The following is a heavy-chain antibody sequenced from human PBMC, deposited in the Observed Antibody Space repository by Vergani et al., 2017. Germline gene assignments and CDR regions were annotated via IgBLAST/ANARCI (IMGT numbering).Heavy chain of an antibody. CDR2: ISYDGSNK. J-gene: IGHJ6*02. CDR3: ARDGRSDCSSTSCYVDPPVVRYYYYGMDV. V-gene: IGHV3-30*01. Sequence: QVQLVESGGGVVQPGRSLRLSCAASGFTFSSYAMHWVRQAPGKGLEWVAVISYDGSNKYYADSVKGRFTISRDNSKNTLYLQMNSLRAEDTAVYYCARDGRSDCSSTSCYVDPPVVRYYYYGMDVWGQGTTVTVSS. CDR1: GFTFSSYA. D-gene: IGHD2-2*01.